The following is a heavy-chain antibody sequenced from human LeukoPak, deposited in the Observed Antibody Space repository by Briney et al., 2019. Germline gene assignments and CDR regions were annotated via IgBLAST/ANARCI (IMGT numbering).Heavy chain of an antibody. V-gene: IGHV1-69*04. Sequence: ASVKVSCKASGGTFSSYAISWVRQAPGQGLEWMGRIIPILGIANYAQKFQGRVTITADKSTSTAYMELSSLRSEDTAVYYCAREEEVVYATGVGWDFDYWGQGTLVTVSS. D-gene: IGHD2-8*02. CDR1: GGTFSSYA. J-gene: IGHJ4*02. CDR2: IIPILGIA. CDR3: AREEEVVYATGVGWDFDY.